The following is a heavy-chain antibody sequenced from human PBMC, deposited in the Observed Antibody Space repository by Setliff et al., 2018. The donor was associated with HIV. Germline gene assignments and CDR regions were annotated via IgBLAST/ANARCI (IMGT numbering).Heavy chain of an antibody. D-gene: IGHD5-12*01. CDR3: ARVGGVATITSKGYYMDV. CDR2: IYYSGST. Sequence: SETLSLTCTVSGGSISSSSYYWGWLRQPPGKGLEWIGSIYYSGSTYYNPSLKSRVTIAVDTSKNQFSLKLSSVTAADTAVYYCARVGGVATITSKGYYMDVWGKGTTVTVSS. V-gene: IGHV4-39*07. J-gene: IGHJ6*03. CDR1: GGSISSSSYY.